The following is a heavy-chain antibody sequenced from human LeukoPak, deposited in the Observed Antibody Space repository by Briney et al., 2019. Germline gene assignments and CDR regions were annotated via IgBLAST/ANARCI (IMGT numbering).Heavy chain of an antibody. D-gene: IGHD1-26*01. CDR3: ARDVEATDAFDI. V-gene: IGHV1-18*01. CDR2: ISAYNGNT. J-gene: IGHJ3*02. Sequence: ASVKVSCKASGYTFTSYGISWVRQAPGQGLEWMGRISAYNGNTNYAQKLQGRVTMTTDTSTSTAYMELRSLRSDDTAVYYCARDVEATDAFDIWGQGTMVTVSS. CDR1: GYTFTSYG.